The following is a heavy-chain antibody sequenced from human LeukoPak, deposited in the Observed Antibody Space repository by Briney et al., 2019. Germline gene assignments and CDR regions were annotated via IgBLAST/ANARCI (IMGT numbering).Heavy chain of an antibody. CDR2: IYSGGST. D-gene: IGHD6-13*01. CDR3: ARVQAQAAAGTSFYFDY. V-gene: IGHV3-66*02. Sequence: GGSLRLSCAASGFTVSSNYMSWVRQAPGKGLECVSVIYSGGSTYYADSVKGRFTISRDNSKNTLYLQMNGLRAEDTAVYYCARVQAQAAAGTSFYFDYWGQGTLVTVSS. J-gene: IGHJ4*02. CDR1: GFTVSSNY.